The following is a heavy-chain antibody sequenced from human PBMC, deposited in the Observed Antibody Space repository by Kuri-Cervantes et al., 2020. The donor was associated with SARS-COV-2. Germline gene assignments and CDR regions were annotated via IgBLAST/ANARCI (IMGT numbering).Heavy chain of an antibody. Sequence: GSLTLSCAVYGGSLNNYYWSWIRQPPGRGLEWIGEINHSGGTNNNPSLKNGVIISGDTSKNQGSLKMRSVTAADTAVYYCARGLVAVVPSPVLGLGPHYYSYHVDVWGHGTTVTVSS. D-gene: IGHD2-2*01. J-gene: IGHJ6*02. CDR1: GGSLNNYY. CDR2: INHSGGT. V-gene: IGHV4-34*01. CDR3: ARGLVAVVPSPVLGLGPHYYSYHVDV.